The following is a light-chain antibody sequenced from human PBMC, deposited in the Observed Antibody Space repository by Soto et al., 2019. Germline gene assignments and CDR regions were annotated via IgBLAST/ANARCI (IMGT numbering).Light chain of an antibody. CDR3: SSYTSATTYV. CDR2: DVS. J-gene: IGLJ1*01. Sequence: QSALTHPASVSGSPVQSITISCTGTSSDVGAYNYDSWYQQYPGEAPKVIIYDVSHRPAGVSNRFSGSKSGNTASLTISGLQTQDEADYYCSSYTSATTYVFGTGTKVTVL. CDR1: SSDVGAYNY. V-gene: IGLV2-14*01.